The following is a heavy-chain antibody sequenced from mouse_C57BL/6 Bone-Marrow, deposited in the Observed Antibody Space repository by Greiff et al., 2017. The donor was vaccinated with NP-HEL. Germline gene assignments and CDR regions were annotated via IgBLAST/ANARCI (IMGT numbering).Heavy chain of an antibody. CDR3: AKEGDDGYYSAWFAY. CDR2: IWRGGST. Sequence: QVQLQQSGPGLVQPSQSLSITCTVSGFSLTSYGVHWVRQSPGKGLEWLGVIWRGGSTDYNAAFMSRLSITKDNSKSQVFFKMNSLQADDTAIYYCAKEGDDGYYSAWFAYWGQGTLVTVSA. CDR1: GFSLTSYG. J-gene: IGHJ3*01. V-gene: IGHV2-5*01. D-gene: IGHD2-3*01.